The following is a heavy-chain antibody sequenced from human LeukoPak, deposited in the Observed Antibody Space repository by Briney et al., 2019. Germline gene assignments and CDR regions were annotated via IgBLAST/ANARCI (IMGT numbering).Heavy chain of an antibody. J-gene: IGHJ4*02. D-gene: IGHD3-22*01. CDR2: INHSGST. V-gene: IGHV4-34*01. CDR3: ARGNRYYYDSSGTDY. CDR1: GGSISSYY. Sequence: TSETLSLTCTVSGGSISSYYWSWIRQPPGKGLEWIGEINHSGSTNYNPSLKSRVTISVDTSKNQFSLKLSSVTAADTAVYYCARGNRYYYDSSGTDYWGQGTLVTVSS.